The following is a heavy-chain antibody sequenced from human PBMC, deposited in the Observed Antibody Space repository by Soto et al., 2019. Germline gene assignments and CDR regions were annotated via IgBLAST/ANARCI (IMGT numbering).Heavy chain of an antibody. D-gene: IGHD5-12*01. Sequence: GGSLRLSCAASGFTFSGSAMHWVRQASGKGLEWVGRIRSNANSYATAYAASVKGRFTISRDDSKNTAYLQMISLKTEDAAVYYCTSPCTLDSGSDAFDIWGQGTMVTVSS. CDR2: IRSNANSYAT. J-gene: IGHJ3*02. CDR3: TSPCTLDSGSDAFDI. V-gene: IGHV3-73*01. CDR1: GFTFSGSA.